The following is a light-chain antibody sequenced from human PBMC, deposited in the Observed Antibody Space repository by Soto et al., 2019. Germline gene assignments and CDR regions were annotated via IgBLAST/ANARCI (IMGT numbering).Light chain of an antibody. CDR2: EDT. V-gene: IGLV2-23*01. Sequence: QSALTQPASVSGSPGQSITISCPGTFSDVGSYNLVSWYQQHPGKAPKLMIYEDTKRPSGVSNRFSGSKSGYTASLTISGLQAEDEADYYCCSYAGSSTVVFGGGNKVSVL. CDR1: FSDVGSYNL. CDR3: CSYAGSSTVV. J-gene: IGLJ2*01.